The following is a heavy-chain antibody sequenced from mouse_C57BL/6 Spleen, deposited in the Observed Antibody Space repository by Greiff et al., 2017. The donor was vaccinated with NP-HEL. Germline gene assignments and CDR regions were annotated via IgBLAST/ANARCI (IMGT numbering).Heavy chain of an antibody. J-gene: IGHJ4*01. CDR1: GFTFSDYG. CDR3: ARRGDSPLDY. Sequence: EVQLVESGGGLVQPGGSLKLSCAASGFTFSDYGMAWVRQAPRKGPEWVAFISNLAYSIYYADTGTGRFTISRENAKNTLYLEMRSLRSEDTAMYYCARRGDSPLDYWGQGTSVTVSS. CDR2: ISNLAYSI. V-gene: IGHV5-15*01. D-gene: IGHD3-3*01.